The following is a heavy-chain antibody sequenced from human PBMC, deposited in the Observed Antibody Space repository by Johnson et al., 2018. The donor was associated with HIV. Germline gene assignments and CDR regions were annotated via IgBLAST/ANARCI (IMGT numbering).Heavy chain of an antibody. J-gene: IGHJ3*01. D-gene: IGHD3-22*01. CDR1: GFTFDEHG. Sequence: VQLVESGGGLVQPGGSLRLSCAASGFTFDEHGMSWVHQAPGKGLEWVSGIAWNGATTGYADSVKGRFTISRDNVKKSLYLQMNDLRAEDTALYYCARDWDYYDASGYYYANMVDAFDVWGQGTVVTVSS. CDR2: IAWNGATT. CDR3: ARDWDYYDASGYYYANMVDAFDV. V-gene: IGHV3-20*04.